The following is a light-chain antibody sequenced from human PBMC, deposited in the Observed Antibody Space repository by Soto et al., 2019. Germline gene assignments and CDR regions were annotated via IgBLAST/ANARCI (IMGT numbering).Light chain of an antibody. CDR3: QQLYSYPLT. J-gene: IGKJ4*01. CDR2: AAS. V-gene: IGKV1-9*01. CDR1: QDISSF. Sequence: DIQLPKSPSFLSASVGDRVTVTCRASQDISSFLAWYHQTSGKAPNLLIYAASTLQSGVPSRFSGSGSGTEFTLTISSRQPEDFATYYCQQLYSYPLTFGGGTQVEIK.